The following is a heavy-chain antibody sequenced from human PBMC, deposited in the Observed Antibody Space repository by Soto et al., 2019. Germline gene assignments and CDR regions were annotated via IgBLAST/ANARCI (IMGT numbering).Heavy chain of an antibody. CDR1: GGSFNRYY. D-gene: IGHD6-13*01. J-gene: IGHJ6*02. Sequence: PTEALSVTCTGSGGSFNRYYWYWIRQPAGKGLEWIGRIYISGSTNYNPSLKSRVTMSIDTSKNQFSLKVSSVTAADTAVYYCAKSSSRSSLGQYGLDVWGQGTTVTSP. CDR2: IYISGST. V-gene: IGHV4-4*07. CDR3: AKSSSRSSLGQYGLDV.